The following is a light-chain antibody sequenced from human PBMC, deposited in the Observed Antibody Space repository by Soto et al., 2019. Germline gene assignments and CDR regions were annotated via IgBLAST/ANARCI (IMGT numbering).Light chain of an antibody. CDR1: SSDVGSYKF. Sequence: QSALTQPASVSGSPGQSITISCTGTSSDVGSYKFVSWYQQLPVKAPKLMIYEGSKRPSGVSNRFSGSKSGNTASLTISGLQAEDEADYYCCSYAGSSTLVFGGGTKLTVL. J-gene: IGLJ2*01. CDR3: CSYAGSSTLV. V-gene: IGLV2-23*01. CDR2: EGS.